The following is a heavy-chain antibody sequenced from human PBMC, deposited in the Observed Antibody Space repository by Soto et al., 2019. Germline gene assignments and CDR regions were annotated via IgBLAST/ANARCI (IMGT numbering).Heavy chain of an antibody. CDR2: TYYRSKWYY. CDR1: GDSVSSNSAG. V-gene: IGHV6-1*01. CDR3: ARGEQYSGRIFDY. J-gene: IGHJ4*01. D-gene: IGHD1-26*01. Sequence: SQTLSLTCAITGDSVSSNSAGWSWVRQSPSRGLEWLGRTYYRSKWYYEYAVSVRGRITINPDTSKNQYSLQLNSVTPEDTAVYFCARGEQYSGRIFDYWGQGSLVTVSS.